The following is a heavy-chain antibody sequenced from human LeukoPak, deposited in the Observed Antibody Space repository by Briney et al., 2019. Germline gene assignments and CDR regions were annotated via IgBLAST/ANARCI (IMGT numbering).Heavy chain of an antibody. J-gene: IGHJ4*02. V-gene: IGHV5-51*01. CDR1: GYSFTTYW. CDR2: IYPGNSDT. D-gene: IGHD3-22*01. CDR3: ARLCYDGSGSYRFFDY. Sequence: GEPLKISCKASGYSFTTYWIGWVRQMPGKGLEWMGLIYPGNSDTRNSPSFQDRVTISADKSISTAYLQWSSLKASDTAMYYCARLCYDGSGSYRFFDYWGQGTLVTVSS.